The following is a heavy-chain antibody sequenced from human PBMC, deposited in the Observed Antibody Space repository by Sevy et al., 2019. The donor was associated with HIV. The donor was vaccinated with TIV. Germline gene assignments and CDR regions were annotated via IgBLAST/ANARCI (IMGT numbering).Heavy chain of an antibody. V-gene: IGHV3-49*03. CDR2: IRSKAYGETR. D-gene: IGHD3-10*01. J-gene: IGHJ6*02. CDR3: TRAMYYHDSGSYYGMDV. Sequence: GGSLRLSCRASGFNLGDYVMSWFRQAPGKGLDWVGFIRSKAYGETREYAASVIGRVTISREDSKGIAYLQMHRLKTEDTGRYYCTRAMYYHDSGSYYGMDVWGQGTTVTVSS. CDR1: GFNLGDYV.